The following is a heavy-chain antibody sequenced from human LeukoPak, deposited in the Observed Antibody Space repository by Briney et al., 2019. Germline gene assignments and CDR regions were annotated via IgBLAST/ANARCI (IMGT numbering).Heavy chain of an antibody. CDR1: GGSFSRYA. V-gene: IGHV1-69*13. D-gene: IGHD3-22*01. Sequence: PVKVSCKVSGGSFSRYAISWVRQAPGQGLEWMGGIIPIFGTANYAQKFQGGVTITADESTRTAYMELRTLRSEDTAIYYCARGSGETGGYYYVYWGRGTPVTVSS. CDR2: IIPIFGTA. J-gene: IGHJ4*02. CDR3: ARGSGETGGYYYVY.